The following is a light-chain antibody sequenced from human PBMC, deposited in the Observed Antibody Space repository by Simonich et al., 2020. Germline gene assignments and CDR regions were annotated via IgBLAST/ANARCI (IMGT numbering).Light chain of an antibody. CDR1: QSVSSN. V-gene: IGKV3-15*01. J-gene: IGKJ5*01. CDR3: QQRSNWPIT. CDR2: GAS. Sequence: EIVMTQSPATLSVSPGERATLSCRASQSVSSNLAWYQQKPGQAPRLLIYGASTWATGIPARFSGSVSGTAFTLTISSLQSEDFAVYYCQQRSNWPITFGQGTRLEIK.